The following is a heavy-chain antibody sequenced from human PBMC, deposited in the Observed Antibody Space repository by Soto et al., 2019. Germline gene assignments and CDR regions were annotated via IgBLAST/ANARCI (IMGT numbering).Heavy chain of an antibody. Sequence: SVKVSCKASGGTFSSYAISWVRQAPGQGLEWMGGIIPIFGTANYAQKFQGRVTITADESASTAYMELSSLRSEDTAVYYCARGGDISLYNWFDPWGQGTLVTVSS. D-gene: IGHD5-12*01. CDR2: IIPIFGTA. J-gene: IGHJ5*02. CDR3: ARGGDISLYNWFDP. CDR1: GGTFSSYA. V-gene: IGHV1-69*13.